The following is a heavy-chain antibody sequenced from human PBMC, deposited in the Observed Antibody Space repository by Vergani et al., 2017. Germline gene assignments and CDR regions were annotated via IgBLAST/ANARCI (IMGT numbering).Heavy chain of an antibody. CDR1: GFTFSSYA. CDR3: AREGLSSSLGYYYYMDV. J-gene: IGHJ6*03. D-gene: IGHD6-6*01. V-gene: IGHV3-30-3*01. Sequence: QVQLVESGGGVVQPGRSLRLSCAASGFTFSSYAMHWVRQAPGKGLEWVAVISYDGSNKYYADSVKGRFTISRDNSKNTLYLQMNSLRAEDTAVYYCAREGLSSSLGYYYYMDVWGKXP. CDR2: ISYDGSNK.